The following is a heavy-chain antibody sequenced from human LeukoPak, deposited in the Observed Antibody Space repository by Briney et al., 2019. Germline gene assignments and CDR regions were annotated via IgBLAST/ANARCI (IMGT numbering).Heavy chain of an antibody. D-gene: IGHD3-22*01. J-gene: IGHJ6*04. V-gene: IGHV4-59*02. CDR3: ARDFDTSGRWYYRMDV. Sequence: SETLSLTCAVSGGSVDNYFWNWIRHAPGKGLEWIGYIHYPGPPTYNPSLESRVAISLDTSKKHLSLKLSSVTAADTAVYYCARDFDTSGRWYYRMDVWGKGTTVTVSS. CDR1: GGSVDNYF. CDR2: IHYPGPP.